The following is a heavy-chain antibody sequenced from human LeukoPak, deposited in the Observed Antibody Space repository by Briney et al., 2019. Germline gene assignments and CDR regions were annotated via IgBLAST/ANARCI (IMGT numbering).Heavy chain of an antibody. J-gene: IGHJ3*02. CDR3: ARESENDFWSVGGILGAFDI. D-gene: IGHD3-3*01. CDR1: GGSISSGGYY. Sequence: SETLSLTCTVSGGSISSGGYYWSWIRQHPGKGLEWVGYVYYSGSTYYNPSLKRRVTISVDTSKNQFSLKLSSVTAADTAVYYCARESENDFWSVGGILGAFDIWGQGTMVTVSS. V-gene: IGHV4-31*03. CDR2: VYYSGST.